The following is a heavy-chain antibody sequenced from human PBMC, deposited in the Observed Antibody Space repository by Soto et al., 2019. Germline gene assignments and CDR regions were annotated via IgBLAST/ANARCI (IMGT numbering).Heavy chain of an antibody. V-gene: IGHV4-31*03. J-gene: IGHJ4*02. CDR3: AGYCSGGSCYWY. CDR1: GGSISSGGYY. Sequence: SETLSLTCTVSGGSISSGGYYWSWIRQHPGKGLEWIGYIYYSGSTYYNPSLKSRVTISVDTSKNQFSLKLSSVTAADTAVYYCAGYCSGGSCYWYWGQGTMVT. CDR2: IYYSGST. D-gene: IGHD2-15*01.